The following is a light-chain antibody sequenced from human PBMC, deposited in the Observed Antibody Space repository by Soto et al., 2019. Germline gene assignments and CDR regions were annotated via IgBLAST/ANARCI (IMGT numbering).Light chain of an antibody. CDR1: QSVSSN. J-gene: IGKJ1*01. CDR3: QQYNNWPRT. CDR2: GAS. Sequence: EIVMTQSPATLSVSPGERATLSCRASQSVSSNLAWYQQKPGQAPRLLIYGASTRATGIPARFSGSGSGTEFTLTIRILQSEDFAVYYCQQYNNWPRTLGQGNKV. V-gene: IGKV3-15*01.